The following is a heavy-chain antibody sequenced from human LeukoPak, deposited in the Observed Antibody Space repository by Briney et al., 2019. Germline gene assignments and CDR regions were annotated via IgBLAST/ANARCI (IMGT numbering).Heavy chain of an antibody. J-gene: IGHJ4*02. CDR2: ISGSGGST. CDR3: AKDGPVDDFWSGYRGGDCYFAFDY. Sequence: PSETLSLTCAVYGGSFSGYYWSWIRQPPGKGLEWVSAISGSGGSTYYADSVKGRFTISRDNSKNTLYLQMNSLRAEDTAVYYCAKDGPVDDFWSGYRGGDCYFAFDYWGQGTLVTVSS. D-gene: IGHD3-3*01. V-gene: IGHV3-23*01. CDR1: GGSFSGYY.